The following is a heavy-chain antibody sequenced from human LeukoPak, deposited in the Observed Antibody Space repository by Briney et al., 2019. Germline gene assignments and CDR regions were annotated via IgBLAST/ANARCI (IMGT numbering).Heavy chain of an antibody. CDR1: AYSISSGYY. CDR2: IYHSGNT. CDR3: ARVEGYCSGGSCYYWYFDL. V-gene: IGHV4-38-2*02. J-gene: IGHJ2*01. Sequence: SETLSLTCTVSAYSISSGYYWGWIRQPPGKGLEWIGSIYHSGNTYYNPSLKSRVTISVDTSKNQFSLKLSSVTAADTAVYYGARVEGYCSGGSCYYWYFDLWGRGTLVTVSS. D-gene: IGHD2-15*01.